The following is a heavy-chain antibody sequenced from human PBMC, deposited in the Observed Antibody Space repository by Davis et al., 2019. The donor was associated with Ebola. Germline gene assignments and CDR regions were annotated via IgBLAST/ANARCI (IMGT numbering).Heavy chain of an antibody. CDR2: INHSGST. CDR1: GGSFSGYY. D-gene: IGHD3-9*01. CDR3: ARYYDILTGLDY. Sequence: SETLSLTCAVCGGSFSGYYWSWIRQPPGKGLEWIGEINHSGSTNYNPSLKSRVTISVDTSKNQFSLKLSSVTAADTAVYYCARYYDILTGLDYWGQGILVTVSS. J-gene: IGHJ4*02. V-gene: IGHV4-34*01.